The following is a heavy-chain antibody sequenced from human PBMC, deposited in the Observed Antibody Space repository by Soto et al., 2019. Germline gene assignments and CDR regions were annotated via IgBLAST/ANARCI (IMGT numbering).Heavy chain of an antibody. CDR1: GYTFTSYG. V-gene: IGHV1-18*01. Sequence: ASVKVSCKASGYTFTSYGISWVRQAPGQGLEWMGWISAYNGNTNYAQKLQGRVTMTTDTSTSTAYMELRSLRSDDTAVYYCSRTHGVSYYYDSSGYYYYYWGQGTLVTV. J-gene: IGHJ4*02. CDR2: ISAYNGNT. D-gene: IGHD3-22*01. CDR3: SRTHGVSYYYDSSGYYYYY.